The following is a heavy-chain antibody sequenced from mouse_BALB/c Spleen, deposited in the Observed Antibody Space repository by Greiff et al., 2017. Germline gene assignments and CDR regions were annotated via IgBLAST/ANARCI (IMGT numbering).Heavy chain of an antibody. CDR1: GFSLTSYG. D-gene: IGHD3-1*01. V-gene: IGHV2-9*02. CDR3: ARDSARATFPFAY. CDR2: IWAGGST. J-gene: IGHJ3*01. Sequence: VQLQESGPGLVAPSQSLSITCTVSGFSLTSYGVHWVRQPPGKGLEWLGVIWAGGSTNYNSALMSRLSISKDNSKSQVFLKMNSLQTDDTAMYYCARDSARATFPFAYWGQGTLVTVSA.